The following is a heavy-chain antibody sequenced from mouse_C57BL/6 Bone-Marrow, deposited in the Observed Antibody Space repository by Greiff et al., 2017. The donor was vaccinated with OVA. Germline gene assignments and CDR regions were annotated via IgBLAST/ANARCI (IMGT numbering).Heavy chain of an antibody. CDR3: AREGPGADY. J-gene: IGHJ2*01. D-gene: IGHD3-3*01. CDR2: INPGSGGT. V-gene: IGHV1-54*01. Sequence: QVQLQQSGAELVRPGTSVKVSCKASGYAFTNYLIEWVKQRPGQGLEWIGVINPGSGGTNYNEKFKGKATLTADKSSSTAYMQLSSLTSEDSAVYFCAREGPGADYWGQGTTLTVSS. CDR1: GYAFTNYL.